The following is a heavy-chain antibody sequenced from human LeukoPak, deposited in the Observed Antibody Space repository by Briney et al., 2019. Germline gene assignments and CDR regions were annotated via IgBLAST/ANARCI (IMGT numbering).Heavy chain of an antibody. CDR1: GFTFSGYS. Sequence: PGGSLRLSCAASGFTFSGYSMHWVRQAPGKGLVWVSRINTDGSTTTYADSVKGRFTISRGNAKNTLYLQMSSLRAEDTAVYFCARNFYYGHDYWGQGTLVTVSS. CDR2: INTDGSTT. V-gene: IGHV3-74*01. J-gene: IGHJ4*02. D-gene: IGHD3-10*01. CDR3: ARNFYYGHDY.